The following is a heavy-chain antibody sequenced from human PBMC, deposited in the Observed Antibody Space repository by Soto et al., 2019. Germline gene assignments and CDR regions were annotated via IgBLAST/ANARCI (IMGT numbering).Heavy chain of an antibody. CDR1: GFTFSSHA. CDR2: VDGSGGDT. CDR3: AKEIFAAAYAATSAFDL. J-gene: IGHJ4*02. D-gene: IGHD2-8*01. V-gene: IGHV3-23*01. Sequence: GVSLRLSCAASGFTFSSHAMGWLRQAPGTGPEWVAFVDGSGGDTSYADSVKGRFTISRDNSDSSLYLHMNSLRAEDTGRYFCAKEIFAAAYAATSAFDLWGQGAVVTVSS.